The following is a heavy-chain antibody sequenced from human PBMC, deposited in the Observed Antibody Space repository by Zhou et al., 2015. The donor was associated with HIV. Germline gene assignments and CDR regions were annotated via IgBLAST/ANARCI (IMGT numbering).Heavy chain of an antibody. Sequence: QVQLVQSGAEGKKPGASVKVSCKASGYTFTSYDINWVRQATGQGLEWMGWMNPNSDNTGYAQKFQGRVTMTRNTSLSTAYMELSSLRSEDTAVYYCARGTDCSSASCYYFDYWGQGTLVTVSS. V-gene: IGHV1-8*01. D-gene: IGHD2-2*01. J-gene: IGHJ4*02. CDR2: MNPNSDNT. CDR3: ARGTDCSSASCYYFDY. CDR1: GYTFTSYD.